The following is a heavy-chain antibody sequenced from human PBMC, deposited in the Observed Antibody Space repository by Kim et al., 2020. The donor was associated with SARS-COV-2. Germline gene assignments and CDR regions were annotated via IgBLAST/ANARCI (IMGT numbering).Heavy chain of an antibody. J-gene: IGHJ4*02. V-gene: IGHV3-7*01. CDR3: ARDDSTGYYYLDT. D-gene: IGHD3-22*01. Sequence: YYVESVKSRFTISRDNAKNSLYLQMNSLRAEDTAVYYCARDDSTGYYYLDTWGRGTLVTVSS.